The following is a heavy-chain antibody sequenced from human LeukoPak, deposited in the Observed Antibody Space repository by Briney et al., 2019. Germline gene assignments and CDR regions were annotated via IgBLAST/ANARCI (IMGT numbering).Heavy chain of an antibody. V-gene: IGHV3-48*01. CDR3: ARGEYHQDGIGYNRFDN. CDR1: GFTFSNYN. Sequence: GGSLRLSCAASGFTFSNYNMNWVRQAPGKGLEWISHISAASRGIYYADSVKGRFTISGDNAENSVFLQMRSLRLEDTAVYYCARGEYHQDGIGYNRFDNWGQGALVTVSS. D-gene: IGHD5-24*01. CDR2: ISAASRGI. J-gene: IGHJ4*02.